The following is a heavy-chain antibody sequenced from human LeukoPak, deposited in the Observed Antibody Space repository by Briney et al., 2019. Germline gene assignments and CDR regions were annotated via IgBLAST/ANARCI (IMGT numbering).Heavy chain of an antibody. V-gene: IGHV1-69*13. CDR3: ARSIYYYDSSGVNWFDP. J-gene: IGHJ5*02. Sequence: ASVKVSCKASGGTFSSYAISWVRQAPRQGLEWMGGIIPIFGTANYAQKFQGRVTITADESTSTAYMELSSLRSEDTAVYYGARSIYYYDSSGVNWFDPWGQGTLVTVSS. D-gene: IGHD3-22*01. CDR1: GGTFSSYA. CDR2: IIPIFGTA.